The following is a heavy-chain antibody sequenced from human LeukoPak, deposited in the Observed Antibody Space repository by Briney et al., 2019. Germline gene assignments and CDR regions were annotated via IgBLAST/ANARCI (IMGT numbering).Heavy chain of an antibody. Sequence: SETLSLTCAVYGGSFSGYYWSWIRQPPGKGLEWIGEINHSGSTNYNPSLKSRVTISVDTSKNQFSLKLSSVTAADTAVYYCARGVFGDDGVGYYSYYWGRDVGGQGPAVTVPS. V-gene: IGHV4-34*01. CDR2: INHSGST. CDR1: GGSFSGYY. CDR3: ARGVFGDDGVGYYSYYWGRDV. J-gene: IGHJ6*02. D-gene: IGHD2-8*01.